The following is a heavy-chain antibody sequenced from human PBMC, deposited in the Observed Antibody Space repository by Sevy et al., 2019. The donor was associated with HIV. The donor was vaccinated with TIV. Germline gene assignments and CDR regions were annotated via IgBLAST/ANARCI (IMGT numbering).Heavy chain of an antibody. CDR1: GGSFSGYY. CDR2: INHSGST. CDR3: VRGPPAAARYDAFDI. D-gene: IGHD6-13*01. Sequence: SETLSLTCAVYGGSFSGYYWSWIRQPPGKGLEWIGEINHSGSTNYNPSLKSRVTISVDTSKNQFSLKLSSVTAADTAVYYCVRGPPAAARYDAFDIWGQGTMVTVSS. V-gene: IGHV4-34*01. J-gene: IGHJ3*02.